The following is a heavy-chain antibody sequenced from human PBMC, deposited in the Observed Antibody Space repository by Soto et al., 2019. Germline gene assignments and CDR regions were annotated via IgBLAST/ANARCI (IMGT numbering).Heavy chain of an antibody. Sequence: SETLSLTXTVSGGSVSSGSYYWSWIRQPPGKGLEWIGYIYYSGSTNYNPSLKSRVTISVDTSKNQFSLKLSSVTAADTAVYYCARGVGMVRGVIITLNWFDPWGQGTLVTVSS. CDR3: ARGVGMVRGVIITLNWFDP. CDR1: GGSVSSGSYY. J-gene: IGHJ5*02. CDR2: IYYSGST. V-gene: IGHV4-61*01. D-gene: IGHD3-10*01.